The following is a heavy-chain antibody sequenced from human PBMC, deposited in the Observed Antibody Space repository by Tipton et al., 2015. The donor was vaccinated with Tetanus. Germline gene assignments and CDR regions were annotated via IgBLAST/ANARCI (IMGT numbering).Heavy chain of an antibody. CDR3: AREPVRRSDY. CDR1: GFTFGDFA. V-gene: IGHV3-49*03. J-gene: IGHJ4*02. Sequence: SLRLSYTGSGFTFGDFAVSWLRQAPGKGLEWLSFIETNARGGATRYAASVQDRFTISRDDSKNTVYLEMNSLNSEDTAVYFCAREPVRRSDYWGQGTLVTVSS. CDR2: IETNARGGAT.